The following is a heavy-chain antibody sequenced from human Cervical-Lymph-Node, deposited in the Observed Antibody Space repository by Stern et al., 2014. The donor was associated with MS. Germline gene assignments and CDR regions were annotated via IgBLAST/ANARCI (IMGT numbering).Heavy chain of an antibody. CDR3: AKDGTAVTTDDAFEF. J-gene: IGHJ3*01. CDR2: ISHDGSYP. Sequence: VQLVESGGGVVQPGRSLRLSCAASGFPFSTYGMYWVRQAPGKGLEWLAVISHDGSYPYYADSVKGRFTISRDNSKNTLYLHMSSLRAEDTAVYYCAKDGTAVTTDDAFEFWGQGTMVTVST. V-gene: IGHV3-30*18. D-gene: IGHD4-17*01. CDR1: GFPFSTYG.